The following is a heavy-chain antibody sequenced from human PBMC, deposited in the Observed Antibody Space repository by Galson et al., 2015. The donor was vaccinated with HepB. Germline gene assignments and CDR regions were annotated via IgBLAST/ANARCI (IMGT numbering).Heavy chain of an antibody. CDR2: IYSGGST. V-gene: IGHV3-53*01. J-gene: IGHJ4*02. Sequence: SLRLSCAASGFTVSSNYMSWVRQAPGKGLEWVSVIYSGGSTYYADSVKGRFTISRDNSKNTLYLQMNSLRAEDTAVYYCAMSVDTAMGHPFLAPYYFDYWGQGTLVTVSS. CDR3: AMSVDTAMGHPFLAPYYFDY. D-gene: IGHD5-18*01. CDR1: GFTVSSNY.